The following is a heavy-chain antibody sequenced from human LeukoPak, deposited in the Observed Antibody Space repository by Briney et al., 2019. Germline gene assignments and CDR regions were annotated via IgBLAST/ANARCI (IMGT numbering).Heavy chain of an antibody. D-gene: IGHD2-2*01. Sequence: PGGSLRLSCAASGFTFSSYGMHWVRQAPGKGLEWVAFIRYDGSNKYYADSVKGRFTISRDNSKNTLYLQMNSLRAEDTAVYYCAKGPEDVYCSSISCYRNWFDPWGQGTLVTVSS. CDR1: GFTFSSYG. J-gene: IGHJ5*02. CDR3: AKGPEDVYCSSISCYRNWFDP. CDR2: IRYDGSNK. V-gene: IGHV3-30*02.